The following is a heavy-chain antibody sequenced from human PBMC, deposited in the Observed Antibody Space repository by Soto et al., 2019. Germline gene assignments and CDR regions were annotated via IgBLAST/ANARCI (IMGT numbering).Heavy chain of an antibody. CDR2: IYWDDDK. Sequence: QITLKESGPTLVKPTQTLTLTCTFSGFSLSTSGVGVGWIRQPPGKALEWLALIYWDDDKRYSPSLKSRLTITKDTSKNQVVLTMANMDPVDTATYYCAHERRYSYGFGFDPWGQGTLVTVSS. CDR3: AHERRYSYGFGFDP. V-gene: IGHV2-5*02. CDR1: GFSLSTSGVG. J-gene: IGHJ5*02. D-gene: IGHD5-18*01.